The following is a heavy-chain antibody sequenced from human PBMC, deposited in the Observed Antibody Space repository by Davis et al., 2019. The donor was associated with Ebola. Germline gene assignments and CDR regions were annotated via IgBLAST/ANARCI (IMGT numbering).Heavy chain of an antibody. CDR1: GFTFSSYG. CDR2: ISYDGSNK. Sequence: GESLKISCAASGFTFSSYGMHWVRQAPGKGLEWVAVISYDGSNKYYADSVKGRFTISRDNSKNTLYLQMNSLRAEDTAVYYCARVVGQWLDYFDYWGQGTLVTVSS. CDR3: ARVVGQWLDYFDY. V-gene: IGHV3-30*03. J-gene: IGHJ4*02. D-gene: IGHD6-19*01.